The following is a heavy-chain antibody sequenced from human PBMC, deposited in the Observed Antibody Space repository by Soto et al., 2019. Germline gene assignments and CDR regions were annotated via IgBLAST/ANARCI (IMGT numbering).Heavy chain of an antibody. CDR2: IIPIFGTA. Sequence: QVQLVQSGAEVKKPGSSVKVSGKASGGTFSSYAISWVRQAHGQWLEWMGGIIPIFGTANYAQKFQGRVTMTADESTSTGYMELGSLSSEDTAVYYCARGSHDFWSGFGSGMDVWGQGTTVTVSS. D-gene: IGHD3-3*01. CDR3: ARGSHDFWSGFGSGMDV. CDR1: GGTFSSYA. V-gene: IGHV1-69*01. J-gene: IGHJ6*02.